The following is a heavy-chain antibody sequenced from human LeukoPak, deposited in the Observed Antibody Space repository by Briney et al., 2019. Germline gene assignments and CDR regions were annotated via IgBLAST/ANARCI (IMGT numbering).Heavy chain of an antibody. D-gene: IGHD2/OR15-2a*01. CDR3: ARDMDDDNTFAPLFQH. Sequence: GGSLRLSCAASGFTFSSYAMSWVRQAPGKGLEWVSAISGSGGSTYYADSVKGRFTISRDNSKNTLYLQMNSLRAEDTAVYYCARDMDDDNTFAPLFQHWGQGTLVTVSS. J-gene: IGHJ1*01. V-gene: IGHV3-23*01. CDR2: ISGSGGST. CDR1: GFTFSSYA.